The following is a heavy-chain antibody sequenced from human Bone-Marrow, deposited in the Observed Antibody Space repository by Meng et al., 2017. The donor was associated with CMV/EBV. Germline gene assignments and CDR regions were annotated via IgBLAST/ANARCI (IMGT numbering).Heavy chain of an antibody. CDR1: TFSSYT. CDR3: ARGGLAGPRYYYYGMDV. V-gene: IGHV1-69*02. J-gene: IGHJ6*02. CDR2: IIPILGIA. D-gene: IGHD6-19*01. Sequence: TFSSYTISWVRQAPGQGPEWMGRIIPILGIANYAQKFQGRVTITADKSTSTAYMELSSLRSEDTAVYYCARGGLAGPRYYYYGMDVWGQGTTVTVSS.